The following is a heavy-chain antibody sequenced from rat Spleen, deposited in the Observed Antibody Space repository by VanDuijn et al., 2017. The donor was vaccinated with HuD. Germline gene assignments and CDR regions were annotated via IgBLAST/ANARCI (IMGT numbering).Heavy chain of an antibody. CDR1: GFTFSKYD. Sequence: EVQLGESGGGFVLPGRSLKLSCVASGFTFSKYDMAWVRQAPTKGLEWVAYISPGGSNTYYPDSVKGRFTISRDNAKNTLYLQMDSLRSEDTATYYCVQWNSRYFTYWGQGAMVTVSS. V-gene: IGHV5S13*01. D-gene: IGHD4-4*01. CDR2: ISPGGSNT. J-gene: IGHJ2*01. CDR3: VQWNSRYFTY.